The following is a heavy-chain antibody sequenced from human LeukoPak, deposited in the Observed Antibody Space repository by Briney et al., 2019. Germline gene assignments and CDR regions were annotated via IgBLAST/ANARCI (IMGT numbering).Heavy chain of an antibody. Sequence: SETLSLTCTVSGGSISSDYWSWIRQSPGKGLEWIGYIYYSESTYYNPSLKSRVTISVDTSKNQFSLKLSSVTAADTAVYYCARDPGNYDSSGYSDAFDIWGQGTMVTVSS. V-gene: IGHV4-59*01. CDR2: IYYSEST. CDR1: GGSISSDY. D-gene: IGHD3-22*01. CDR3: ARDPGNYDSSGYSDAFDI. J-gene: IGHJ3*02.